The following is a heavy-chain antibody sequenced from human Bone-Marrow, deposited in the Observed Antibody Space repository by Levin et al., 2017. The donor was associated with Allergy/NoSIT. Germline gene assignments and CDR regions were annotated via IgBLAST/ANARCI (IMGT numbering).Heavy chain of an antibody. D-gene: IGHD3-16*01. CDR3: ARVLGKGFNWFDP. Sequence: PSETLSLTCTVSGGSISSYYWSWIRQPPGKGLEWIGYIYYSGSTNYNPSLKSRVTISVDTSKNQFSLKLSSVTAADTAVYYCARVLGKGFNWFDPWGQGTLVTVSS. CDR1: GGSISSYY. CDR2: IYYSGST. V-gene: IGHV4-59*01. J-gene: IGHJ5*02.